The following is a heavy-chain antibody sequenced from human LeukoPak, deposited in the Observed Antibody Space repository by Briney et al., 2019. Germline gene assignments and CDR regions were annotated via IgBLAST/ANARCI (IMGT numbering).Heavy chain of an antibody. CDR1: GFTFSSYS. CDR2: ISSSSSYI. D-gene: IGHD4-17*01. Sequence: PGGSLRLSCAASGFTFSSYSMNWVRQAPGKGLEWVSSISSSSSYIYYADSVKGRFTISRDNAKNSLYLQMNSLRAEDTAVYYCARALLLARSTVTTRDRYFDYWGQGTLVTVSS. J-gene: IGHJ4*02. CDR3: ARALLLARSTVTTRDRYFDY. V-gene: IGHV3-21*01.